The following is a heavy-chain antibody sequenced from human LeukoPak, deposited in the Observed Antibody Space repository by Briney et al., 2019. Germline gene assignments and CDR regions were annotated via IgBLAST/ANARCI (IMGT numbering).Heavy chain of an antibody. CDR2: INWNGGST. D-gene: IGHD4-17*01. CDR3: AGDGVEYGDGRDGALTAEYFQH. CDR1: GFTFDDYG. V-gene: IGHV3-20*04. J-gene: IGHJ1*01. Sequence: GGSLRLSCAASGFTFDDYGMSWVRQAPGKGLEWVSGINWNGGSTGYADSVKGRFTISRDNAKNSLYLQMNSLRAEDTAVYYCAGDGVEYGDGRDGALTAEYFQHWGQGILVTVSS.